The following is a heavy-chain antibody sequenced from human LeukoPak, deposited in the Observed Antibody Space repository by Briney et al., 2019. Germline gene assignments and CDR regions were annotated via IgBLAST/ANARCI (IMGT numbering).Heavy chain of an antibody. CDR1: GFTFSSYD. Sequence: PGGSLRLSCAASGFTFSSYDMHWVRQATGKGLEWVSAIGTAGDTYYPGSVKGRFTISRENAKNSLYLQMNSLRAGDTAVYYCARSTVTLPALDVWGQGTTVTVSS. J-gene: IGHJ6*02. D-gene: IGHD4-17*01. CDR2: IGTAGDT. CDR3: ARSTVTLPALDV. V-gene: IGHV3-13*01.